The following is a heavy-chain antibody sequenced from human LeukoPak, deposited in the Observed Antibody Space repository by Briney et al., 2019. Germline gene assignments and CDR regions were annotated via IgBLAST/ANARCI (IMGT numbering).Heavy chain of an antibody. CDR2: ISAYNGNT. CDR1: GYTFTSYG. V-gene: IGHV1-18*01. J-gene: IGHJ4*02. Sequence: ASVKVSCKASGYTFTSYGISWVRQAPGQGLEWMGWISAYNGNTNYAQKLQGRVTMTTDTSTSTAYMELSSLRSEDTAVYYCARVRRRGIAVADWGQGTLVTVSS. CDR3: ARVRRRGIAVAD. D-gene: IGHD6-19*01.